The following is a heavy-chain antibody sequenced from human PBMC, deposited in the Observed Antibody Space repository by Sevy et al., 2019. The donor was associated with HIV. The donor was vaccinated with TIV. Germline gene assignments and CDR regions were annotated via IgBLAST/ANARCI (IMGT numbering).Heavy chain of an antibody. CDR3: ARAGCTQQHDY. D-gene: IGHD2-8*01. CDR1: GFTFAKYS. Sequence: GGSLRLSCAASGFTFAKYSMSWVRQAPGKGLEWVSTFSFGCGRINDADSVKGRFTHSRDDSKNTLFLQMNSLRAEDKATYFCARAGCTQQHDYWGQAQLDTDSS. CDR2: FSFGCGRI. V-gene: IGHV3-23*01. J-gene: IGHJ4*02.